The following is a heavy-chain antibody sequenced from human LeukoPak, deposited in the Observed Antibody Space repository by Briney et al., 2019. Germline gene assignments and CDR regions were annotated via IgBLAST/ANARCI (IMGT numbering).Heavy chain of an antibody. V-gene: IGHV3-30-3*01. CDR2: ISYDGSTK. CDR1: GFTFSSYA. Sequence: GGSLRLSCAASGFTFSSYAMHWVRQAPGKGLEWVAVISYDGSTKYYADSVKGRFTISRDNSKNTLYLQMNSLRTEDTAVYYCVRDLVGGAFDIWGQGTMVTVSS. J-gene: IGHJ3*02. D-gene: IGHD1-26*01. CDR3: VRDLVGGAFDI.